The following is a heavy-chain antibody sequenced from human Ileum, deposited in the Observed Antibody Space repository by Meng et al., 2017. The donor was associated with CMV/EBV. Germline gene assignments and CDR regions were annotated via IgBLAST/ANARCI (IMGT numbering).Heavy chain of an antibody. CDR2: ISAASNYI. J-gene: IGHJ4*02. CDR1: GLTFSDFA. D-gene: IGHD6-25*01. V-gene: IGHV3-21*01. Sequence: GGSLRLSCAASGLTFSDFAMDWVRQAPGKGLEWVSSISAASNYIYYADSVKGRFTVSRDNPKNSLYLQMSSLKAEDTAVYYCAKDQRDRQRHLFDGWGQGTLVTVSS. CDR3: AKDQRDRQRHLFDG.